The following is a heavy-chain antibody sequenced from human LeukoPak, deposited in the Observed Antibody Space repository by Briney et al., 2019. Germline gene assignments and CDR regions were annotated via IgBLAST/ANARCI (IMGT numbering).Heavy chain of an antibody. CDR1: GFTFSSYW. CDR3: ATTDSAIAGPY. CDR2: IKEDGSAK. D-gene: IGHD2-15*01. V-gene: IGHV3-7*01. Sequence: PGGSLRLSCAAPGFTFSSYWMTWVRLAPGKGLEWVANIKEDGSAKFYADSVKGRFTISRDNAKKSLYLQMDSLRVEDTALYYCATTDSAIAGPYWGQGSLVTVSS. J-gene: IGHJ4*02.